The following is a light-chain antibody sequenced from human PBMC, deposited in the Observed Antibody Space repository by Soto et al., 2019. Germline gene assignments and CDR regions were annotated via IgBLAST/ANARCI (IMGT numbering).Light chain of an antibody. Sequence: AIRMTQSPSSFSASTGDRVTITCRASQGISSYLAWYQQKPGKAPKLLIYAASTLQSGVPSRFSGSGSGTDFTLTISCLQSEDFATYYCQRYYSYPLTFGQGTKVDIK. J-gene: IGKJ1*01. CDR3: QRYYSYPLT. CDR1: QGISSY. V-gene: IGKV1-8*01. CDR2: AAS.